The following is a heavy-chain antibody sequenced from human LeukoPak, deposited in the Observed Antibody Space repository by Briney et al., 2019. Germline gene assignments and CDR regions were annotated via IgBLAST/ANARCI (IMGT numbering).Heavy chain of an antibody. J-gene: IGHJ3*02. CDR2: INTNTGNP. D-gene: IGHD2-15*01. Sequence: ASVKVSCKASGYIFTSYAINWVRQAPGQGLEWMGWINTNTGNPTFAQGFTGRFVFSLDTSVSTAYLQISSLKAEDTAVYFCARGGFRSGDTCYSNAFDIWGQGTTVTVSS. V-gene: IGHV7-4-1*02. CDR1: GYIFTSYA. CDR3: ARGGFRSGDTCYSNAFDI.